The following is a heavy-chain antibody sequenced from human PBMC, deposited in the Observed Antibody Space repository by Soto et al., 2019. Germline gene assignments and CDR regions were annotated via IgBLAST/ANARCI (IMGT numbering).Heavy chain of an antibody. CDR2: IYYSGST. D-gene: IGHD2-15*01. J-gene: IGHJ4*02. Sequence: PSETLSLTCTVSGGSISSGDYYWSWIRQPPGKGLEWIGYIYYSGSTYYNPSLKSRVTISVDTSKNQFSLKLSSVTAADTAVYYCARGQDLHYCSGGSCNFDYWGQGTLVTVSS. CDR1: GGSISSGDYY. CDR3: ARGQDLHYCSGGSCNFDY. V-gene: IGHV4-30-4*01.